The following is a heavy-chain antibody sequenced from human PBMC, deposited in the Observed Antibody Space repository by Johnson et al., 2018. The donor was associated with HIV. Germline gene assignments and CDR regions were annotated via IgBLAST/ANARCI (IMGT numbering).Heavy chain of an antibody. CDR3: AREGRLGSYLGGVAFSI. D-gene: IGHD1-26*01. V-gene: IGHV3-23*04. CDR1: GFTFDYYD. CDR2: ISGSGGST. Sequence: VQLVESRGGVVRPGGSLRLSCAASGFTFDYYDMSWVRQAPGKGLEWVSAISGSGGSTYYADSVKGRFTISRDNSKNTLYLQMNSLRAEDTAVYYCAREGRLGSYLGGVAFSIWGQGTMVTVSS. J-gene: IGHJ3*02.